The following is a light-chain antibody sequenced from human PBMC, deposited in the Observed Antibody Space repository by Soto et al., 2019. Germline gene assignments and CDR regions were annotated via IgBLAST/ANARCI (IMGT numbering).Light chain of an antibody. CDR2: KVS. CDR1: QRLVHSDGIAY. V-gene: IGKV2-30*02. J-gene: IGKJ5*01. CDR3: MQGTHWPIT. Sequence: EVVMPQSPLSLPVTLGQPASISCRSNQRLVHSDGIAYFSWFQQRPGRSPRRLIYKVSNRDSGVPARFSGSGSGTDFALKISRVEAEDVGVYYCMQGTHWPITFGQGTRLEIK.